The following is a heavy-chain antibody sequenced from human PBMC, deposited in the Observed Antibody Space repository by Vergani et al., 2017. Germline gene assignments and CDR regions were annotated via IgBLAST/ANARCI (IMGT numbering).Heavy chain of an antibody. CDR2: IQYDGSDI. V-gene: IGHV3-30*02. Sequence: QVQLVESGGGVVQTGRSLRLSCAASGFTFSSYGMHWVRQAPGKGLEWVAFIQYDGSDIFYADFVEGRFTISRDNSKNSLYLQMRSLRFDDTAVYYCANEGSANRIRGWLDHWGQGALVTVSS. D-gene: IGHD3-10*01. CDR3: ANEGSANRIRGWLDH. CDR1: GFTFSSYG. J-gene: IGHJ4*02.